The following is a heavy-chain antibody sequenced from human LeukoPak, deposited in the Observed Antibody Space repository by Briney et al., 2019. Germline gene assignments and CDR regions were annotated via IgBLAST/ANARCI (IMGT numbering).Heavy chain of an antibody. V-gene: IGHV4-39*01. CDR2: IYYSGST. J-gene: IGHJ6*03. Sequence: PSETLSLTCTVSGGSISSSSYYWGWIRQPPGKGLEWIGSIYYSGSTYYNPSLKSRVTISVDTSKNQFSLKLSSVTAADTAVYYCAGTIMGVTAGYYYYYMDVWGKGTTVTVSS. CDR1: GGSISSSSYY. CDR3: AGTIMGVTAGYYYYYMDV. D-gene: IGHD1-26*01.